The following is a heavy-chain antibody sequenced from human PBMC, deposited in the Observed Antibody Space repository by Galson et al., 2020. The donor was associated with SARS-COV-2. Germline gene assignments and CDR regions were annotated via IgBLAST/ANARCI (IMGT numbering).Heavy chain of an antibody. Sequence: GGSLRLSCAASGFTFDDYAMHWVRQAPGKGLEWVSGISWNSGSIGYADSVKGRFTISRDNAKNSLYLQMNSLRAEDTALYYCAKFAQDTVPAWGQGTLVTVSS. D-gene: IGHD2-2*01. CDR1: GFTFDDYA. J-gene: IGHJ5*02. CDR2: ISWNSGSI. CDR3: AKFAQDTVPA. V-gene: IGHV3-9*01.